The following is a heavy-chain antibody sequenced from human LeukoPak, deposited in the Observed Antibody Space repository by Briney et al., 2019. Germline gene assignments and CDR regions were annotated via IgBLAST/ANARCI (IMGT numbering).Heavy chain of an antibody. CDR1: GFTLSSYG. V-gene: IGHV3-30*18. CDR3: AKDLITYSYGNFDY. J-gene: IGHJ4*02. CDR2: ISYDGSNK. Sequence: PGRSLRLSCAASGFTLSSYGMHWVRQAPGKGLEWVAVISYDGSNKYYADSVKGRFTISRDNSKNTLYLQMNSLRAEDTAVYYCAKDLITYSYGNFDYWGQGTLVTVSS. D-gene: IGHD5-18*01.